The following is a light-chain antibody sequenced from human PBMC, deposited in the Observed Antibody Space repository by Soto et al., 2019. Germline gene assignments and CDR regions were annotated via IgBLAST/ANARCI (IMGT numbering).Light chain of an antibody. CDR2: GNN. Sequence: QLVLTQPPSVSGAPGQRVTISCTGSSSNIGAAYNVHWYHHLPGAAPKLLIYGNNNRPSGVPDRFSGSKSGTSASLAITGLQAEDEADYYCQSYDSSLSGSIFGGGTKLTVL. J-gene: IGLJ2*01. CDR3: QSYDSSLSGSI. V-gene: IGLV1-40*01. CDR1: SSNIGAAYN.